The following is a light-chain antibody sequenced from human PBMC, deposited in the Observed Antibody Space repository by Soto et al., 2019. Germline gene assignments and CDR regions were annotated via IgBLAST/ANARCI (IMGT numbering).Light chain of an antibody. J-gene: IGKJ2*01. V-gene: IGKV4-1*01. CDR2: CAS. Sequence: DIVLTDSPDSLAVSLGESPSLTCKSSQSVFYSSNNKIYLSWYQQKPGQPPKLLIYCASTRESGVPDRFSGSGYGTDFPLTISILQAEDVAVYYCQQYYSTNTFGQGTKLEIK. CDR3: QQYYSTNT. CDR1: QSVFYSSNNKIY.